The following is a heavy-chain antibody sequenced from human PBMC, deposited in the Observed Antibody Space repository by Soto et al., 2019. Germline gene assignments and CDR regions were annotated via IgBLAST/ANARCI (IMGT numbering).Heavy chain of an antibody. CDR1: GFIFSSFA. CDR3: AIGGILGKFYYYGMDV. J-gene: IGHJ6*02. CDR2: ISYDGSNK. V-gene: IGHV3-30-3*01. D-gene: IGHD3-16*01. Sequence: QAQLVESGGGVVQPGGSLRLSCAASGFIFSSFAMHWVRQAPGKGLEWVAVISYDGSNKYYTDSVKGRFTVSRDNSKNTLYMQMDSLRPEDTAVYYCAIGGILGKFYYYGMDVWGLGATVTVS.